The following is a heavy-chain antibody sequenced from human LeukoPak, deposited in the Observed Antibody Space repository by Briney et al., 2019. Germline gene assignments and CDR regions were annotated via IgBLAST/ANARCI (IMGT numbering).Heavy chain of an antibody. CDR1: GGSISSYY. CDR2: IYYSGST. V-gene: IGHV4-59*08. J-gene: IGHJ6*02. D-gene: IGHD3-16*01. CDR3: AGGAAPDYYYYYYGMDV. Sequence: SETLSLTCTVSGGSISSYYRSWIRQPPGKGLEWIGYIYYSGSTNYNPSLKSRVTISVDTSKNQFSLKLSSVTAADTAVYYCAGGAAPDYYYYYYGMDVWGQGTTVTVSS.